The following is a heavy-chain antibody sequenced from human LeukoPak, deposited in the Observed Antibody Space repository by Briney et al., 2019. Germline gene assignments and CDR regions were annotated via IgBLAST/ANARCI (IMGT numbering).Heavy chain of an antibody. CDR1: GYTFTSYD. J-gene: IGHJ4*02. D-gene: IGHD3-22*01. CDR3: AKDRGRYYDSSGHYWGYYFDS. V-gene: IGHV1-8*01. CDR2: MKPNSGNT. Sequence: GASVKVSCKASGYTFTSYDINWVRQATGQGLEWMGWMKPNSGNTGYAQKFQGRVTMTRNTSISTAYMELSSLRSEDTAVYYCAKDRGRYYDSSGHYWGYYFDSWGQGILVTVST.